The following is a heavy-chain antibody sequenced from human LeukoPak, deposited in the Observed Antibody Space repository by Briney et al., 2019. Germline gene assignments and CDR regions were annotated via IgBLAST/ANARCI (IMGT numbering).Heavy chain of an antibody. J-gene: IGHJ4*02. CDR2: IIPIFGTT. D-gene: IGHD3-22*01. V-gene: IGHV1-69*13. CDR3: ARGLRGYYDSSGYLPPFDY. CDR1: GGTFSSYA. Sequence: GASVTVSCKSSGGTFSSYAISWVRQAPGQGLEWMGGIIPIFGTTNYAQKFQGRVTITADASTSTAYMELSSLRSEDTAVYYCARGLRGYYDSSGYLPPFDYWGQGTLVTVSS.